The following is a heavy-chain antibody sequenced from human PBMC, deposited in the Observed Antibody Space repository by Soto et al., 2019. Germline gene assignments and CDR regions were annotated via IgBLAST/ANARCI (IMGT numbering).Heavy chain of an antibody. CDR3: AKRYYYEGSCLWDY. D-gene: IGHD3-22*01. CDR1: GFTFSTYT. J-gene: IGHJ4*02. CDR2: ISGSGGST. Sequence: EVQLLESGGGLVQPGGSLRLSCAASGFTFSTYTMSWVRQAPGKGLEWVSAISGSGGSTYYADSVKGRFTISRDNSKNTLYLQMNSLRAEDTAVYYCAKRYYYEGSCLWDYWCKGALVTVSS. V-gene: IGHV3-23*01.